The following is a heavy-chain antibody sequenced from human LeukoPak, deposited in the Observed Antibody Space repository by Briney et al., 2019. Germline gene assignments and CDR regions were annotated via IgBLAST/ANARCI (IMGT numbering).Heavy chain of an antibody. D-gene: IGHD3-16*01. Sequence: GGSLRLSCAASGFNFNTYTMNWVRQAPGKGLEWVSYIGSDRTTMFHADSVKGRFTISRDDAKNSLDLQMNSLRAEDTAVYYCVSPESVRFGPDYWGQGTLVTVSS. J-gene: IGHJ4*02. CDR2: IGSDRTTM. CDR1: GFNFNTYT. V-gene: IGHV3-48*04. CDR3: VSPESVRFGPDY.